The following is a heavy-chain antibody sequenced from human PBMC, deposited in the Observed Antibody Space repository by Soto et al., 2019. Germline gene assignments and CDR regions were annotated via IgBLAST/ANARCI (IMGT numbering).Heavy chain of an antibody. V-gene: IGHV4-39*01. CDR3: ARHGVVYSWRRLPLGFDY. Sequence: SETLSLTCTGSGGSISSSSYYWGWIRQPPGKGLEWFGSIYYSGSTYYNPSLKSRVTISVDTSKNQFSLKLSSVTAADTAVYYCARHGVVYSWRRLPLGFDYRCQGTLVTVSS. CDR2: IYYSGST. D-gene: IGHD3-16*01. J-gene: IGHJ4*02. CDR1: GGSISSSSYY.